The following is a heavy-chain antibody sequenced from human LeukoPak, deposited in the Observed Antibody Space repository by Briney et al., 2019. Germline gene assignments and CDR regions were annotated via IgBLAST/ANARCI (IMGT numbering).Heavy chain of an antibody. Sequence: GGSLRLSCTVSGFTVSSNSMSWVRQAPGKGLEWVSLIYSGGNTHYSDSVKGRFTISRDNSKNTLYLQMNSLRADDTAVYYCARRAGEYSHPYDYWGQGTLVTVSS. V-gene: IGHV3-53*01. CDR3: ARRAGEYSHPYDY. CDR2: IYSGGNT. J-gene: IGHJ4*02. D-gene: IGHD6-19*01. CDR1: GFTVSSNS.